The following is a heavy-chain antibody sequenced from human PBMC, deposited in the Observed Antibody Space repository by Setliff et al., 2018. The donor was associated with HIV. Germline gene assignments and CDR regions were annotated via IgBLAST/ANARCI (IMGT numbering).Heavy chain of an antibody. J-gene: IGHJ4*02. V-gene: IGHV3-21*01. CDR1: GFTFSSYS. CDR2: ISSSSSYI. CDR3: ARVKARAAGTSDY. D-gene: IGHD6-13*01. Sequence: PGGSLRLSCAASGFTFSSYSMNWVRQAPGKGLEWVSSISSSSSYIYYADSVKGRFTISRDNAKNSLYLKMNSLRAEDTAVYYCARVKARAAGTSDYWGQGTLVTVSS.